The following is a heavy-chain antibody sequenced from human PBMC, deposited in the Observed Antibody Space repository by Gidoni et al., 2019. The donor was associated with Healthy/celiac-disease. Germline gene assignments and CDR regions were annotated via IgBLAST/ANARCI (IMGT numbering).Heavy chain of an antibody. D-gene: IGHD6-19*01. J-gene: IGHJ4*02. Sequence: QVQLVESGGGVVQPGRSLRLSCAASGFTFSSYGMHWVRQAPGKGLEWVAVISYDGSNKYYADSVKGRFTISRDNSKNTLYLQMNSLRAEDTAVYYCAKDLVRGIAVAGNPNLLTLFDYWGQGTLVTVSS. CDR2: ISYDGSNK. CDR3: AKDLVRGIAVAGNPNLLTLFDY. CDR1: GFTFSSYG. V-gene: IGHV3-30*18.